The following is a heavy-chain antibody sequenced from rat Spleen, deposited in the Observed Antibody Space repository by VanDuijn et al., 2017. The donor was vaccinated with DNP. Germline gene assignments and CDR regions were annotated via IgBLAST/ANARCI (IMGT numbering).Heavy chain of an antibody. CDR3: ARHDYDRPNDFYGMDV. J-gene: IGHJ4*01. V-gene: IGHV5-29*01. D-gene: IGHD1-12*01. CDR1: GLTFSNYA. CDR2: VSFDGRST. Sequence: EVQLVESGGGLVQPGRSLKLSCAASGLTFSNYAMAWVRQAPTKGLEWVATVSFDGRSTFYRDSVRGRVTISRENAKSFVFLEMGSLRSEDTATYYCARHDYDRPNDFYGMDVWGQGTSVIVSS.